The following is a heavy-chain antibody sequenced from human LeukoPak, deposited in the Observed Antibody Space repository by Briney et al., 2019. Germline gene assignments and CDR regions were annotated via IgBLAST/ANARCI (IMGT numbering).Heavy chain of an antibody. CDR2: ISHSGST. J-gene: IGHJ4*02. V-gene: IGHV4-34*01. CDR1: GGSFNDYY. Sequence: SETLSLTCTVYGGSFNDYYWNWIRQPPGKGLEWIGKISHSGSTNYNPSLKSRVTISLDTSKNQFSLKLSSVTAADTAVYYCARWNVWGSYRYTGGYFDYWGQGTLVTVSS. D-gene: IGHD3-16*02. CDR3: ARWNVWGSYRYTGGYFDY.